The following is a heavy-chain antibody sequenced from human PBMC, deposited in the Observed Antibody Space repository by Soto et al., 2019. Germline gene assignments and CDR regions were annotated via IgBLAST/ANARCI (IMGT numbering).Heavy chain of an antibody. V-gene: IGHV1-8*01. J-gene: IGHJ6*02. CDR2: MNPNSGNT. CDR3: AMLSYYDFWCGYPYYYYYGMDV. Sequence: ASVKVSCKASGYTFTSYDINWVRQATGQGLEWMGWMNPNSGNTGYAQKFQGRVTMTRNTSISTAYMELSSLRSEDTAVYYCAMLSYYDFWCGYPYYYYYGMDVWGQGTTVTVSS. CDR1: GYTFTSYD. D-gene: IGHD3-3*01.